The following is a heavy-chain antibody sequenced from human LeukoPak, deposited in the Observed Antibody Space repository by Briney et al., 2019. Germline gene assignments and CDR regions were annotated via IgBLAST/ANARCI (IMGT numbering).Heavy chain of an antibody. Sequence: GRSLRLSCAASRFTFSSYTMHWVRQAPGKGLEWVALISNDEKHKYYADSVKGRFTISRDNSKNTLYLQMNSLRAEDTAVYYCARDAQGGDGDFDFWGQGTLVFISS. J-gene: IGHJ4*02. CDR3: ARDAQGGDGDFDF. CDR2: ISNDEKHK. V-gene: IGHV3-30*04. D-gene: IGHD3-10*01. CDR1: RFTFSSYT.